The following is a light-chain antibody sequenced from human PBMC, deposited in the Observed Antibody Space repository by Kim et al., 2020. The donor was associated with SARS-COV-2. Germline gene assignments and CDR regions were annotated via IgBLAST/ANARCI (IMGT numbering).Light chain of an antibody. CDR2: AAS. CDR3: QQSYSTLAWT. V-gene: IGKV1-39*01. CDR1: QSISSY. Sequence: SVGDRVTITCRGSQSISSYLNWYQQKQGKAPKLLIYAASRLQSGVPSRVSGSGSGTDFTLTISSLQPEDFATYYCQQSYSTLAWTFGQGTKVDIK. J-gene: IGKJ1*01.